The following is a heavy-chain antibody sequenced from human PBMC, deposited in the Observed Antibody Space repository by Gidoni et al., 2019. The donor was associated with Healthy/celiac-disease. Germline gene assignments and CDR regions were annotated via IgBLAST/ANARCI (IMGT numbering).Heavy chain of an antibody. Sequence: QVQLVQSGAEVKKPGASVKVSCKVSGYTLTELSMHWVRQAPGKGLEWMGGFDPEEGETIYAQKFQGRVTMTEDTSTDTAYMELSSLRSEDTAVYYCATSLYSSSWYRGFSPPRPLNYWGQGTLVTVSS. CDR1: GYTLTELS. CDR2: FDPEEGET. V-gene: IGHV1-24*01. D-gene: IGHD6-13*01. CDR3: ATSLYSSSWYRGFSPPRPLNY. J-gene: IGHJ4*02.